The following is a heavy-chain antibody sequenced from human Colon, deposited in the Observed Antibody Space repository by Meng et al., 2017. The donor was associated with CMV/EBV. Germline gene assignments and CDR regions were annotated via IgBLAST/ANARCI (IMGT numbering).Heavy chain of an antibody. D-gene: IGHD1-7*01. Sequence: ASVKVSCKASGYTFTSYGISWVRQAPGQGLEWMGWISAYNGNTNYAQKLQGRVTMTTDTSTSTAYTELRSLRSDDTAVYYCARMYNWNYVFDYWGQGTLVTVSS. CDR1: GYTFTSYG. V-gene: IGHV1-18*01. J-gene: IGHJ4*02. CDR2: ISAYNGNT. CDR3: ARMYNWNYVFDY.